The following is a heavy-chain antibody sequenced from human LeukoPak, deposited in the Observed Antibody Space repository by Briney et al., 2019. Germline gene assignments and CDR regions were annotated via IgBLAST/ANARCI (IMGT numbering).Heavy chain of an antibody. D-gene: IGHD2-15*01. V-gene: IGHV3-23*01. CDR3: AKDPLGYCSGGSCYEWFDP. Sequence: GGSLRLSCAASGFTFSSYAMSWVRQALGKGLEWVSAISGSGGSTYYADSVKGRFTISRDNSKNTLYLQMNSLRAEDTAVYYCAKDPLGYCSGGSCYEWFDPWGQGTLVTVSS. J-gene: IGHJ5*02. CDR2: ISGSGGST. CDR1: GFTFSSYA.